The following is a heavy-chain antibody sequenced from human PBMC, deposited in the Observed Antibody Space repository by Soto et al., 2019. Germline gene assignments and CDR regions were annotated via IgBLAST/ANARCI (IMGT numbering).Heavy chain of an antibody. Sequence: EVQLVESGGGLIQRGGSLRLSCAASGFTVSSNYMSCVRQAPGKGLEWVLVIYSGGSTYYADSVKGRLAISRDNTRNTLYLPMNSLRAEERAVYYCACCSSPGEVWCYWGMEVWGQGTKVTVSS. CDR1: GFTVSSNY. V-gene: IGHV3-53*01. J-gene: IGHJ6*02. CDR2: IYSGGST. D-gene: IGHD6-13*01. CDR3: ACCSSPGEVWCYWGMEV.